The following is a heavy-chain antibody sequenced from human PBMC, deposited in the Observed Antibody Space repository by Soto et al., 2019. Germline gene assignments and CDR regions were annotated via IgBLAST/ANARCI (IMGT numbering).Heavy chain of an antibody. D-gene: IGHD6-13*01. Sequence: HPGGSLRLSCAASGFTFSSYDMHWVRQATGKGLEWVSAIGTAGDTYYPGSVKGRFTISRENAKNSLYLQMNSLRAGDTAVYYCARGVAAAGAGRYYYGMDVWGQGTTVTVSS. J-gene: IGHJ6*02. V-gene: IGHV3-13*01. CDR1: GFTFSSYD. CDR2: IGTAGDT. CDR3: ARGVAAAGAGRYYYGMDV.